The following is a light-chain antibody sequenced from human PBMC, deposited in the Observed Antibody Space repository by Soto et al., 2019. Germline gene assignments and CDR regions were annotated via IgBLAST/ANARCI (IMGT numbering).Light chain of an antibody. CDR3: QLYGSSPLVT. J-gene: IGKJ1*01. V-gene: IGKV3-20*01. Sequence: EIVLTQSPGTLSLSPGERATLSCRASQSVSSSYLAWYQQKPGQAPRLLIYGASSRATGIPDRFSGSGSGTDFTLTISRLEPEDFAVYYCQLYGSSPLVTFGQGTKVDIK. CDR1: QSVSSSY. CDR2: GAS.